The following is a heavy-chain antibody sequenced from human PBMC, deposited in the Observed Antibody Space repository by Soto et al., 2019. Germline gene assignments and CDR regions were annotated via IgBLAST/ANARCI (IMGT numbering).Heavy chain of an antibody. V-gene: IGHV4-38-2*01. Sequence: PSETLSLTCAVSGYSISSGYYWGWIRQPPGKGLEWIGSIYHSGSTYYNPSLKSRVTISVDTSKNQFSLKLSSVTAADTAVYYCARGTRIGARPGFDPWGQGTLVTVSS. J-gene: IGHJ5*02. CDR1: GYSISSGYY. D-gene: IGHD6-6*01. CDR2: IYHSGST. CDR3: ARGTRIGARPGFDP.